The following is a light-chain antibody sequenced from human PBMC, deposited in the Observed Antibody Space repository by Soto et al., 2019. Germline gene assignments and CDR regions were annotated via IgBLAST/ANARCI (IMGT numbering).Light chain of an antibody. CDR1: TSNIGSFYD. Sequence: QSVLTQPPSVSGAPGQRVTIPCTGSTSNIGSFYDVHWYQQLPGTVPKLLIYGDNNRPSGVPDRFSGSKSGTSASLAITGLQADDEADYYGQAYDNSLSHVVFGGGTKLTVL. CDR2: GDN. CDR3: QAYDNSLSHVV. J-gene: IGLJ2*01. V-gene: IGLV1-40*01.